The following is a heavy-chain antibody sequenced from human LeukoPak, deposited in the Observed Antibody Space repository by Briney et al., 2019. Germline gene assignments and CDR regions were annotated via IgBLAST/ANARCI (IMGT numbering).Heavy chain of an antibody. CDR3: AKITEYYYGSGSNFDY. CDR2: IWYDGSNK. Sequence: PGRSLRLSCAASGFTFSSYGMHWVRQAPGKGLEWVAVIWYDGSNKYYADSVKGRFTISRDNSKNTLYLQMNSLRAEDTAVYYCAKITEYYYGSGSNFDYWGQGTLVTVSS. D-gene: IGHD3-10*01. V-gene: IGHV3-33*06. J-gene: IGHJ4*02. CDR1: GFTFSSYG.